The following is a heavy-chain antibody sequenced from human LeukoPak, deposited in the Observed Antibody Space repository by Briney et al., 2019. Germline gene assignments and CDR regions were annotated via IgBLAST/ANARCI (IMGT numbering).Heavy chain of an antibody. CDR1: GYTFTDYY. CDR3: AKGTTN. CDR2: LNPNNGDT. Sequence: ASAKVSCKASGYTFTDYYIHWVRQAPGQGLEWMGWLNPNNGDTNYAQNFQGRVTMTRETSISTAYMELSRLRSDDTAVYFCAKGTTNWGQGTLVTVSS. J-gene: IGHJ4*02. V-gene: IGHV1-2*02. D-gene: IGHD1-7*01.